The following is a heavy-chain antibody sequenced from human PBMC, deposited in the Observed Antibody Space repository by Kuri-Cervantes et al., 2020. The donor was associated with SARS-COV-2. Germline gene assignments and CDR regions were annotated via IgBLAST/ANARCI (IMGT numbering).Heavy chain of an antibody. J-gene: IGHJ6*02. CDR3: TRRGGNFWSGYPASYGMDV. V-gene: IGHV5-51*01. CDR2: IYPGDSDT. D-gene: IGHD3-3*01. CDR1: GYSFTSYW. Sequence: GESLKISCKGSGYSFTSYWIGWVRQMPGKGLEWMGIIYPGDSDTRYSPSFQGQVTISADKSISTAYLQWSSLKASDTAMYYCTRRGGNFWSGYPASYGMDVWGQGTTVTVSS.